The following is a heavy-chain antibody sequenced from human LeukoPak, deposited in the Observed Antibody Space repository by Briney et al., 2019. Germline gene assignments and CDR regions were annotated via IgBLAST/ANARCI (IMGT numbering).Heavy chain of an antibody. Sequence: SETLSLTCTVSGGSISSYYWSWIRQPPGKGLEGIGYMSYSGSTTYSPSLKSRVNISVDTSKNQFFLKLSSVTAADTAVYYCAGAAGGMRYFDYWGQGTLVTVSS. D-gene: IGHD6-13*01. CDR2: MSYSGST. CDR1: GGSISSYY. CDR3: AGAAGGMRYFDY. V-gene: IGHV4-59*01. J-gene: IGHJ4*02.